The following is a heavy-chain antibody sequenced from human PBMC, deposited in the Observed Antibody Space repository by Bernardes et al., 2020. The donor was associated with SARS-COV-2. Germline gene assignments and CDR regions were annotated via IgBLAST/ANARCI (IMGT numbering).Heavy chain of an antibody. CDR1: GYTFTSYG. Sequence: ASVKVSCKASGYTFTSYGISWVRQAPGQGLEWMGWISAYNGNTNYAQKLQGRVTMTTDTSTSTAYMELRSLRSDDTAAYYCARDRDSFWSGYPFGYWGQGTLVTVSS. CDR3: ARDRDSFWSGYPFGY. V-gene: IGHV1-18*04. CDR2: ISAYNGNT. J-gene: IGHJ4*02. D-gene: IGHD3-3*01.